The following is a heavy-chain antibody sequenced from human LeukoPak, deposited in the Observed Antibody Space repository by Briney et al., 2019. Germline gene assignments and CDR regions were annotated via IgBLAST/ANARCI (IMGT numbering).Heavy chain of an antibody. D-gene: IGHD1-26*01. CDR2: INPNNGAT. V-gene: IGHV1-2*06. J-gene: IGHJ4*02. CDR1: GYTFTGYY. CDR3: TRESGSYHGNDY. Sequence: ASVNVSCKASGYTFTGYYMHWVRQAPGQGLEWMGRINPNNGATNYAQKLQGRVTITGDTSISTAYMELSSLRSDDTAVYYCTRESGSYHGNDYWGQGTLVTVSS.